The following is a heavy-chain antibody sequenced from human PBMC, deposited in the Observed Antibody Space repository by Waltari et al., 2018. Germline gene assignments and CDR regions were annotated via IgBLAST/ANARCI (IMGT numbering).Heavy chain of an antibody. V-gene: IGHV3-7*01. D-gene: IGHD2-2*01. Sequence: EVQLVESGGGLVQPGGARRLSGAASGFTCNSDGMRWVRQAPGKGLELVANIKQDGSEKYYVDSVKGRFTISRDNAKNSLYLQMNSLRAEDTAVYYCATVVPAAAELDYWGQGTLVTVSS. CDR1: GFTCNSDG. CDR3: ATVVPAAAELDY. J-gene: IGHJ4*02. CDR2: IKQDGSEK.